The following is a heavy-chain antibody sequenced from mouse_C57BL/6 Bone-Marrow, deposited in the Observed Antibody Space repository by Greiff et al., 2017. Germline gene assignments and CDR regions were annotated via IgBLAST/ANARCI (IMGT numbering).Heavy chain of an antibody. V-gene: IGHV1-50*01. CDR2: LDPSDSYT. J-gene: IGHJ3*01. CDR3: AREGYYYGSSGGFAY. CDR1: GYTFTSYW. Sequence: QVQLQQPGAELVKPGASVKLSCKASGYTFTSYWMQWVKQRPGQGLEWIGELDPSDSYTKYNQKFKGKATLTVDTSSSTAYMQLSSLTSEDSAVYYCAREGYYYGSSGGFAYWGQGTLVTVSA. D-gene: IGHD1-1*01.